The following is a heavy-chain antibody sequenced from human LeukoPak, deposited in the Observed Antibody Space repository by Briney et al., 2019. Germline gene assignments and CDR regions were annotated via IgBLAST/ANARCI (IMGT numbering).Heavy chain of an antibody. CDR2: ISSSSSYI. CDR1: GFTLSSYS. D-gene: IGHD6-19*01. J-gene: IGHJ3*02. Sequence: GGSLRLSCAASGFTLSSYSMNWVRQAPGKGLEWVSSISSSSSYIYYADSVKGRFTISRDNAKNSLYLQMNSLRAEDTAVYYCARDGPYSSGWEDAFDIWGQGTMVTVSS. V-gene: IGHV3-21*01. CDR3: ARDGPYSSGWEDAFDI.